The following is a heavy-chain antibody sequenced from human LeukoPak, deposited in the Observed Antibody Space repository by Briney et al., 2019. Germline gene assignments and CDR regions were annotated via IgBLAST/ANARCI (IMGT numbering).Heavy chain of an antibody. V-gene: IGHV3-30-3*01. D-gene: IGHD1-26*01. CDR1: GFTFSSYA. CDR2: ISYDGSNK. Sequence: GGSLRLSCAASGFTFSSYAMHWVRQAPGKGVEWGAVISYDGSNKYYADSVKGGFTISRDNSKTTLYLQMNSLRAEDTAVYYCARDKMGATFDYWGQGTLVTVSS. CDR3: ARDKMGATFDY. J-gene: IGHJ4*02.